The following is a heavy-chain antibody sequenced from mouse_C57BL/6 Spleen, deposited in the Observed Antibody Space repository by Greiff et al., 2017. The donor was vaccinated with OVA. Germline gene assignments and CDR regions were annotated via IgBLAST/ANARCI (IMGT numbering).Heavy chain of an antibody. CDR2: IYPGDGDT. CDR3: AREGAAGYFDV. Sequence: VQLQQSGPELVKPGASVKISCKASGYAFSSSWMNWVKQRPGKGLEWIGRIYPGDGDTNYNGKFKGKATLTVDKSSSTAYMQLSSLTSEDSAVYSCAREGAAGYFDVWGTGTTVTVSS. J-gene: IGHJ1*03. CDR1: GYAFSSSW. V-gene: IGHV1-82*01.